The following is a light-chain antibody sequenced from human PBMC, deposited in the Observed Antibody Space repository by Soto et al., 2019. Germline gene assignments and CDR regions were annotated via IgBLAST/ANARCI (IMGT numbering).Light chain of an antibody. CDR3: QQRYNARR. V-gene: IGKV1-39*01. J-gene: IGKJ1*01. CDR2: AIS. CDR1: QSMTTY. Sequence: DVQMTQSPSSLSASVGDRVTITWRTSQSMTTYVNRYQQKPGKASKLLIYAISTMESGVPSRVTGSRSRTGLTRTINSLQPDDFGRYVCQQRYNARRFGQGTKVEIK.